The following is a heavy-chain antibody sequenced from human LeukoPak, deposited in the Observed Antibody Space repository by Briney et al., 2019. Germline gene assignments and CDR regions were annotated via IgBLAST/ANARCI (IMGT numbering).Heavy chain of an antibody. J-gene: IGHJ6*03. CDR2: IYTDGST. V-gene: IGHV4-61*02. CDR1: GGSVSSGSYY. CDR3: ARAVWYYYMDV. Sequence: KTSETLSLTCTVSGGSVSSGSYYWSWIRQPAGKGLEWIGRIYTDGSTSYNPSLKSRVTISVDTSKNQFSLNLTSLTAADTAVYYCARAVWYYYMDVWGKGTTVTVSS. D-gene: IGHD3-16*01.